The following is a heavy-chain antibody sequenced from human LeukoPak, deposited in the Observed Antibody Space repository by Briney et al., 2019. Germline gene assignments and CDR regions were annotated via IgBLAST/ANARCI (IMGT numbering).Heavy chain of an antibody. J-gene: IGHJ4*02. CDR3: ARGGDVEILDY. CDR1: GFTFSSYA. Sequence: GRSLRLSCAASGFTFSSYAMHWVRQAPGKGLEWVAVISYDGSNKYYADSVKGRFTISRDNSKNTLYPQMNSLRAEDTAVYYCARGGDVEILDYWGQGTLVTVSS. V-gene: IGHV3-30*04. D-gene: IGHD5-24*01. CDR2: ISYDGSNK.